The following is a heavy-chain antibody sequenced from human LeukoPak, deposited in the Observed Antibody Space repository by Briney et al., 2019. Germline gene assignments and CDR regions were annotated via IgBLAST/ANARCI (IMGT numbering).Heavy chain of an antibody. Sequence: PSETLSLTCTVSGGSIFSYYFNWIRQPPGKGLEWIGYIYSNGITSYNPSLRSRSTISIGTSKNQFSLRLTSVTAADTATYYCARRAYYDSSGYYPASGYFDHWGRGTLVTVSS. J-gene: IGHJ2*01. V-gene: IGHV4-4*09. CDR1: GGSIFSYY. D-gene: IGHD3-22*01. CDR2: IYSNGIT. CDR3: ARRAYYDSSGYYPASGYFDH.